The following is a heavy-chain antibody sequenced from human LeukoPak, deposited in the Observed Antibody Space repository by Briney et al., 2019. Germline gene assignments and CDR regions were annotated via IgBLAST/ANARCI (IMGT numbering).Heavy chain of an antibody. CDR1: VGSISSYY. D-gene: IGHD3-10*01. V-gene: IGHV4-59*08. CDR3: ARRVTMVRGVITNNWFDP. CDR2: IYYSGST. J-gene: IGHJ5*02. Sequence: SQTLSLTCTVSVGSISSYYWSWIRQPPGKGLEWVGDIYYSGSTNYNPSLKSRVTISVDTSKNQFSLKLSSVTAADTAVYYCARRVTMVRGVITNNWFDPWGQGTLVTVSS.